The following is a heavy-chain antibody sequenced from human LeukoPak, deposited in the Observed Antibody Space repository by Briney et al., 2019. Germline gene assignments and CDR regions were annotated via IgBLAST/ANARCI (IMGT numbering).Heavy chain of an antibody. CDR2: ISGSGGST. CDR3: ARDQVSWRYSSGWYGL. CDR1: GFTFSSYG. J-gene: IGHJ4*02. D-gene: IGHD6-19*01. V-gene: IGHV3-23*01. Sequence: GGTLRLSCAVSGFTFSSYGMSWVRQAPGKGLEWVSAISGSGGSTYYADSVKGRFTISRDNSKNTVYLQMNSLRGDDTAVYYCARDQVSWRYSSGWYGLWGQGTLVTVSS.